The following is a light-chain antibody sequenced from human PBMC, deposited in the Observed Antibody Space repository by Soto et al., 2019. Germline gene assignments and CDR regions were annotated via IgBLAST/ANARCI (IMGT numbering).Light chain of an antibody. CDR3: SSFSSITREV. CDR2: SDD. CDR1: NSNIGSNY. V-gene: IGLV1-47*02. J-gene: IGLJ2*01. Sequence: QSVLTQPPSASGTPGQRVTISCSGSNSNIGSNYVFWYQQLPGTAPKLLIYSDDQRPSGVPDRFSGSKSGTSASLAISGLRSEDEADYYCSSFSSITREVFGGGTKVTVL.